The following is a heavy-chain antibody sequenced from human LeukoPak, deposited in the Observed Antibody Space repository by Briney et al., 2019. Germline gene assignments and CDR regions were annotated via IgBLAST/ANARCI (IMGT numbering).Heavy chain of an antibody. CDR3: ARDEVLRHSYGMDV. CDR1: GYTFTGYY. D-gene: IGHD3-3*01. CDR2: INPNSGGT. Sequence: ASVKVSCKASGYTFTGYYMHWARQAPGQGLEWMGWINPNSGGTNYAQKFQGRVTMTRDTSISTAYMELSRLRSDDTAVYYCARDEVLRHSYGMDVWGQGTTVTVSS. J-gene: IGHJ6*02. V-gene: IGHV1-2*02.